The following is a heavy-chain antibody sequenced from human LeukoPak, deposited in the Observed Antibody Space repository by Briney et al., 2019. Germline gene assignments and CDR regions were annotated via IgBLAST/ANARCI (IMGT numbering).Heavy chain of an antibody. D-gene: IGHD4-17*01. CDR3: TRDTDGALGY. CDR1: GFTFSSYD. J-gene: IGHJ4*02. V-gene: IGHV3-13*01. Sequence: GGSLRLSCAVSGFTFSSYDMHWVRQATGKGLEWVSTISNAGDTYYPGSVKGRFTISRENAKNSLYLQMNSLRAGDTAVYYCTRDTDGALGYWGQGTLVTVSS. CDR2: ISNAGDT.